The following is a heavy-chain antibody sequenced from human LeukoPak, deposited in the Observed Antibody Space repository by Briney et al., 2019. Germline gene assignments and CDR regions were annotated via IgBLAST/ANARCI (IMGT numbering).Heavy chain of an antibody. D-gene: IGHD4-23*01. V-gene: IGHV3-30*03. J-gene: IGHJ4*02. Sequence: GGSLRLSCAASGFTFSSYGMHWVRQAPGKGLEWVAVISYDGSNKYYADSVKGRFTISRDNSKNTLYLQMNSLRAEDTAVYYCARSGGNRGYYFDYWGQGTLVTVSS. CDR3: ARSGGNRGYYFDY. CDR1: GFTFSSYG. CDR2: ISYDGSNK.